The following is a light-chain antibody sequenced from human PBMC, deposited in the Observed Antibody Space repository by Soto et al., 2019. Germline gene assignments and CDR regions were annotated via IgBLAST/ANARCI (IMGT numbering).Light chain of an antibody. CDR3: SSNTGSSTTPVV. V-gene: IGLV2-14*01. J-gene: IGLJ2*01. Sequence: QSALTQPASVSGSPGQSITISCTGTSSDVGGYNHVAWYQQHPGKAPKLIIYDVSNRRSGVSNRFSGSKSGNTASLTISGLQAEDEADYYCSSNTGSSTTPVVFGGGTKLTVL. CDR1: SSDVGGYNH. CDR2: DVS.